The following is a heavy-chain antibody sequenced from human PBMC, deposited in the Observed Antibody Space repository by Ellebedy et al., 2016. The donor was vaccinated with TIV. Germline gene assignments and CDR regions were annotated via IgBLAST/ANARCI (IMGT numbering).Heavy chain of an antibody. CDR1: GLTFSSHA. CDR3: ARDPVGVGPAFDV. J-gene: IGHJ3*01. V-gene: IGHV3-23*01. Sequence: GESLKISCAASGLTFSSHALRWVRQAPGTGLAWVSSITQRGGNTYYAESVKGRFTISRDNSKDTLFLQMNSLWGEDTAIYFCARDPVGVGPAFDVWGQGTMVTVSS. CDR2: ITQRGGNT. D-gene: IGHD4-23*01.